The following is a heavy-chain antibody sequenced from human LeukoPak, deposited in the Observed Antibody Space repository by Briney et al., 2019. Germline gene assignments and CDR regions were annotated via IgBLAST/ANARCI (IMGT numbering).Heavy chain of an antibody. J-gene: IGHJ4*02. CDR3: GRGDYYYGSGSYES. V-gene: IGHV4-4*02. Sequence: PSGTLSLTCAVSSGSISSSHWVRWARQPPGEGLGWIGEIYHSGSTNYNPSLKGPVSRSVDTSKNHFALNLSSVTAAPTAVYYCGRGDYYYGSGSYESWGQGTLVTVSS. D-gene: IGHD3-10*01. CDR1: SGSISSSHW. CDR2: IYHSGST.